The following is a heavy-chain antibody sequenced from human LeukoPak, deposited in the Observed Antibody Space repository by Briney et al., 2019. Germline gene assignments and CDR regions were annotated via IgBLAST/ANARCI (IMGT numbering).Heavy chain of an antibody. CDR2: IYYSGST. CDR1: GGSISSYY. Sequence: SETLSLTCTVSGGSISSYYWSWIWQPPGKGLEWIGYIYYSGSTNYNPSLKSRVTISVDTSKNQFSLKLSSVTAADTAVYYCARGAYYYDSSGYFWFDPWGQGTLVTVSS. J-gene: IGHJ5*02. V-gene: IGHV4-59*01. CDR3: ARGAYYYDSSGYFWFDP. D-gene: IGHD3-22*01.